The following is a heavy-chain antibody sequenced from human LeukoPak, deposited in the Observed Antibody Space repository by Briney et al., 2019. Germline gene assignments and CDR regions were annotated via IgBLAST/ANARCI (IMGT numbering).Heavy chain of an antibody. CDR3: ARGRYYDFWSGLHFDY. Sequence: SVKVSCKASGGTFSSYAISWVRQAPGQGLEWMGGIIPIFGTANYAQKFQGRVTITTDESTSTAYMELSSLRSEDTAVYYCARGRYYDFWSGLHFDYWGQGTLVTVSS. J-gene: IGHJ4*02. V-gene: IGHV1-69*05. D-gene: IGHD3-3*01. CDR2: IIPIFGTA. CDR1: GGTFSSYA.